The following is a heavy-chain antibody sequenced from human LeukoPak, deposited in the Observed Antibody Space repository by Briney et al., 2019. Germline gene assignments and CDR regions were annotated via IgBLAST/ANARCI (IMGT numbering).Heavy chain of an antibody. CDR1: GGSINSSSYY. J-gene: IGHJ5*02. Sequence: PSETLSLTCTVSGGSINSSSYYWGWIRQPPGKGLEWIGSIHFIGITYYNPSLKSRITISVDTSKNQSSLRLNSVIAADTAVYYCARVGLGDNWFDPWGQGTLVTVSS. CDR3: ARVGLGDNWFDP. CDR2: IHFIGIT. V-gene: IGHV4-39*07.